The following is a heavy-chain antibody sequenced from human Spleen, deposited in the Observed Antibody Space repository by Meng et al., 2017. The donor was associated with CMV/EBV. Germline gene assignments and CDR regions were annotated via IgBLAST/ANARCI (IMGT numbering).Heavy chain of an antibody. V-gene: IGHV3-23*01. CDR1: GFTFSSNA. CDR2: ISGSGGST. D-gene: IGHD6-19*01. CDR3: AKTSVAGSYYFDY. J-gene: IGHJ4*02. Sequence: AAAGFTFSSNARSRVRQAPGKGMEWVSAISGSGGSTYYADSVKGRFTISRDNSKNTLYLQMNSLRAEDTAVYYCAKTSVAGSYYFDYWGQGTLVTVSS.